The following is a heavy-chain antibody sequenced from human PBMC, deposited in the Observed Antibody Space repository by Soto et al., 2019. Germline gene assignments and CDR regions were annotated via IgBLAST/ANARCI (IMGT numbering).Heavy chain of an antibody. CDR1: GFTFSSYS. J-gene: IGHJ4*02. V-gene: IGHV3-48*02. CDR3: TREDILGARSFDY. CDR2: ISSGSKTI. Sequence: GGSLRLSCAASGFTFSSYSVNWVRQAPGKGLEWISYISSGSKTIYYADSVKGRFTVSRDNAKNSQYLQMNSLRDEDTAVYYCTREDILGARSFDYWGQGTLVT. D-gene: IGHD1-26*01.